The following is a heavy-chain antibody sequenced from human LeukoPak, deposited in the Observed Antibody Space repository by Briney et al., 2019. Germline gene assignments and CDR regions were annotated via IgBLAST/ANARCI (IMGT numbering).Heavy chain of an antibody. D-gene: IGHD3-16*02. CDR1: GFTFSSSY. CDR2: INADASLI. J-gene: IGHJ4*02. V-gene: IGHV3-74*01. Sequence: PGGSLRLSCAASGFTFSSSYMHWVRQAPGKGLVWVSRINADASLIIYADSVKGRFTISRDNSRNTLDLQMNSLRVEDTAVYYCARRAHLTFGGVIDPFDYWGQGTLVTVSS. CDR3: ARRAHLTFGGVIDPFDY.